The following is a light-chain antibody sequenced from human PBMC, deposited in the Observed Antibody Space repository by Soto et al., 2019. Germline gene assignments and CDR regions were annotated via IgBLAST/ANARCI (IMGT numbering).Light chain of an antibody. CDR2: AAS. J-gene: IGKJ4*01. Sequence: DIQLSQPPSFLSASVGDRVTIPCRASQGISSYLACYQQKPGKAPELLIYAASTLQSGVPSRFSGSGSGTDFTLTINSLQAEDFATYYCQQTRSYPSTFGGGTKVDIK. V-gene: IGKV1-9*01. CDR3: QQTRSYPST. CDR1: QGISSY.